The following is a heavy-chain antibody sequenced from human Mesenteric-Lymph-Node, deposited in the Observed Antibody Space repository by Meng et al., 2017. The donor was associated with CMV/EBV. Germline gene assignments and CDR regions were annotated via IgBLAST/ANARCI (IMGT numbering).Heavy chain of an antibody. CDR1: GFTVSSNY. J-gene: IGHJ4*02. V-gene: IGHV3-53*01. D-gene: IGHD1-20*01. CDR2: IYSGGST. CDR3: AINYSFDY. Sequence: GESLKISCAASGFTVSSNYMSWVRQAPGKGLEWVSVIYSGGSTYYADSVKGRFTISRDNSKNTLYLQMNSLSAEDTAVYYCAINYSFDYWGQGTLVTVSS.